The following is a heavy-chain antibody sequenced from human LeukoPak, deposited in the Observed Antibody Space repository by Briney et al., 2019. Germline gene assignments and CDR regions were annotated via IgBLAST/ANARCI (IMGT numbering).Heavy chain of an antibody. Sequence: PGGSLRLSCAASGFTFSSYSMNWVRQAPGKGLEWVSFISGSGSTIYYADSVKGRFTISRDNAKNSLSLQMNSLRAEDTAVYYCTRATWFEEGVDYWGQGTLVTVSS. D-gene: IGHD3-9*01. CDR1: GFTFSSYS. CDR2: ISGSGSTI. V-gene: IGHV3-48*01. CDR3: TRATWFEEGVDY. J-gene: IGHJ4*02.